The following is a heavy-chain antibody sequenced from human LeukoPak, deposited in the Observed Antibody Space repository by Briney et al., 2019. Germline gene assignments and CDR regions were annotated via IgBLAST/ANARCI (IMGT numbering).Heavy chain of an antibody. D-gene: IGHD6-13*01. Sequence: GGSLRLSCAASGFTFSSYGMHWVRQAPGKGLEWVAVIWYDGSNKYYADSVKGRFTISRDNSKNTLYLQMNSLRAEDTAVYYCARAAAGRAYYHYGMDVWGQGTTVTVSS. J-gene: IGHJ6*02. CDR3: ARAAAGRAYYHYGMDV. CDR2: IWYDGSNK. V-gene: IGHV3-33*01. CDR1: GFTFSSYG.